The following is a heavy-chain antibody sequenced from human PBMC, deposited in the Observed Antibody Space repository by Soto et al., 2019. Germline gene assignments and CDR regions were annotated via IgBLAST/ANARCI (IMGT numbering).Heavy chain of an antibody. Sequence: QVQLVQSGAEVKKPGSSVKVSCKASGGTFSSYAISWVRQAPGQGREWMGGIIPIFGTANYAQKFKGRVTITADESTSTAYMELSSLRSEDTAVYYCARERIGTMIVVVTSGFDLWGRGTLVTVSS. CDR3: ARERIGTMIVVVTSGFDL. CDR1: GGTFSSYA. CDR2: IIPIFGTA. V-gene: IGHV1-69*12. J-gene: IGHJ2*01. D-gene: IGHD3-22*01.